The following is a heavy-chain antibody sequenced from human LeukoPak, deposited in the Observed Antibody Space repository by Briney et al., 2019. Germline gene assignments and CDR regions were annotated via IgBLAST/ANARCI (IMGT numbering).Heavy chain of an antibody. CDR3: ARGRWLVDDAFDI. V-gene: IGHV1-69*02. Sequence: SVKVSCKASGGTFSSYTISWVRQAPGQGLEWMGRIIPILGIANYAQKFQGRVTITADKSTSTAYVELSSLRSEDTAVYYCARGRWLVDDAFDIWGQGTMVTVSS. J-gene: IGHJ3*02. D-gene: IGHD6-19*01. CDR1: GGTFSSYT. CDR2: IIPILGIA.